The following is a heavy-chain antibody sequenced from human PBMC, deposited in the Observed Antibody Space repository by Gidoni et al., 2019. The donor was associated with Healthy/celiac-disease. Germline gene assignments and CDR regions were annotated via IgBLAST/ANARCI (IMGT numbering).Heavy chain of an antibody. CDR2: IWYDGSNK. CDR1: GVTFSSYA. Sequence: QAQLVESGGGVVQPGRSLRLSCAASGVTFSSYAMHWVRQAPGKGLEWVAVIWYDGSNKYYADSVKGRFTISRDNSKNTLYLQMNSLRAEDTAVYYCARELGYCSGGSCSLLDAFDIWGQGTMVTVSS. J-gene: IGHJ3*02. CDR3: ARELGYCSGGSCSLLDAFDI. D-gene: IGHD2-15*01. V-gene: IGHV3-33*01.